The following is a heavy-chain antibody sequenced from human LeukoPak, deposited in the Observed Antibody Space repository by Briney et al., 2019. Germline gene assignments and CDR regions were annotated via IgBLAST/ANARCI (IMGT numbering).Heavy chain of an antibody. J-gene: IGHJ2*01. CDR2: FYEDGSSA. D-gene: IGHD4-17*01. V-gene: IGHV3-74*01. Sequence: PGGSLRLSCAASGFTFSRYWMHWVRQAPGKGLVWVSRFYEDGSSASYADSVKSRFTISRDNAKNTLYLQMNSRRGEDTAVYYCARDLQATVTTKGWGFDLWGRGTLVTVSS. CDR3: ARDLQATVTTKGWGFDL. CDR1: GFTFSRYW.